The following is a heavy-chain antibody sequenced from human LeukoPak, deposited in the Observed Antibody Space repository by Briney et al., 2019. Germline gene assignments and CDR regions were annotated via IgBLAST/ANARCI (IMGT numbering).Heavy chain of an antibody. CDR1: GFTFSSYS. CDR2: ISSSSSTR. Sequence: GGSLRLSCAASGFTFSSYSMNWVRQAPGKGLEWVSHISSSSSTRYYADSVKGRFTLSRDNAKNSLYLQMNSLRAEDTAVYYCLIGEQQLVPKGPFDYWGQGTLVTVSS. D-gene: IGHD6-13*01. J-gene: IGHJ4*02. V-gene: IGHV3-48*01. CDR3: LIGEQQLVPKGPFDY.